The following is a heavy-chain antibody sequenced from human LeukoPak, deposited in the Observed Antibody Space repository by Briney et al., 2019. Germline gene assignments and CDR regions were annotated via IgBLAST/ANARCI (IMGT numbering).Heavy chain of an antibody. Sequence: ASVKVSCKASGGTFSSYAISWVRQAPGQGLEWMGGIIPIFGTANYAQKFQGRVTITTDESTSTAYMELSSLRSEDTAVYYCASVSVGWHYYYYYMDVWGKGTTVTVSS. V-gene: IGHV1-69*05. CDR1: GGTFSSYA. CDR3: ASVSVGWHYYYYYMDV. J-gene: IGHJ6*03. D-gene: IGHD1-26*01. CDR2: IIPIFGTA.